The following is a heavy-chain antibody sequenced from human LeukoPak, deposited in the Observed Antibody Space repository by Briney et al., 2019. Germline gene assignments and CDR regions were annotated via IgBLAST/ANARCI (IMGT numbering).Heavy chain of an antibody. Sequence: SETLSLTCAVYGGSFSGYYWSWIRQPPGKGLEWIGEINHSGSTNYNPSPKSRVTISVDTSKNQFSLKLSSVTAADTAVYYCARVPVPASKTRRPFDYWGQGTLVTVSS. V-gene: IGHV4-34*01. CDR3: ARVPVPASKTRRPFDY. D-gene: IGHD2-2*01. CDR1: GGSFSGYY. CDR2: INHSGST. J-gene: IGHJ4*02.